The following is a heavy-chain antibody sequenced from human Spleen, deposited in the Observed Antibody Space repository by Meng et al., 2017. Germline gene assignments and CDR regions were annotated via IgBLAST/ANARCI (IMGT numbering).Heavy chain of an antibody. V-gene: IGHV3-30-3*01. Sequence: QVQLVESGGGVVQPGRSLRLSCAASGFTFSSYAMHWVRQAPGEGLEWLAVISDDGSNKYYADSVKGRFTISRDNSKNTLYLQMNSLRAEDTAVYYCARGDGGFDYWGQGTLVTVSS. CDR1: GFTFSSYA. CDR3: ARGDGGFDY. CDR2: ISDDGSNK. D-gene: IGHD4-23*01. J-gene: IGHJ4*02.